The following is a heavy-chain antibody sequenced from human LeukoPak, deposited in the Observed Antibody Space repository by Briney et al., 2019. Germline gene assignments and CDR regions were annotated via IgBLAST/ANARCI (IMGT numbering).Heavy chain of an antibody. CDR3: ATYYVGVGGRGH. D-gene: IGHD2-21*01. J-gene: IGHJ4*02. Sequence: NPGGSLRLSCAASGFTFSSYAMSWIRQAPGKGLEWIGHNGNANYNPSLQSRVTISIDTSKNHFTLSLNSVTAADTAVYYCATYYVGVGGRGHWGPGTLVTVSS. V-gene: IGHV4-59*01. CDR2: NGNA. CDR1: GFTFSSYA.